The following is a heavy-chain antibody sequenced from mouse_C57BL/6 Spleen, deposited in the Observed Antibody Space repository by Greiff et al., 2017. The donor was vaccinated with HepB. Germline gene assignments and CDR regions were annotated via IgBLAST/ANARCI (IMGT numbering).Heavy chain of an antibody. J-gene: IGHJ2*01. V-gene: IGHV1-9*01. CDR2: ILPGSGST. CDR1: GYTFTGYW. Sequence: QVQLKESGAELMKPGASLKLSCKATGYTFTGYWIEWVKQRPGHGLEWIGEILPGSGSTNYNEKFKGKATFTADTSSNTAYMQLSSLTTEDSAIYYCARDGITTVVATDYFDYWGQGTTLTVSS. D-gene: IGHD1-1*01. CDR3: ARDGITTVVATDYFDY.